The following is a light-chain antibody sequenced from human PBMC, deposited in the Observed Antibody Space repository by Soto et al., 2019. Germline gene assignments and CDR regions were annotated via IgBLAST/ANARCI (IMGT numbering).Light chain of an antibody. V-gene: IGKV1-5*01. Sequence: DIQMTQSPSSLSASLGDIVTITCRASQSISSWLAWYRQKPGKAPKLLIYDASSLESGVPSRFSGSGSGTEFTLTISSLQPDDFATYYCQQYNSYLTFGQGTKVDIK. CDR1: QSISSW. CDR3: QQYNSYLT. CDR2: DAS. J-gene: IGKJ1*01.